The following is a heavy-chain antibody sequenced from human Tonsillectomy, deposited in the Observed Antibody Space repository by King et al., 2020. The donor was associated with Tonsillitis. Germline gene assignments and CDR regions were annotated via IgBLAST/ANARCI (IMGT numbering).Heavy chain of an antibody. D-gene: IGHD3-10*01. CDR1: GYTFTSYG. CDR2: ISAFNGNT. V-gene: IGHV1-18*01. CDR3: ATEMGTTGSYFDY. Sequence: QLVQSGAEMRKPGASVKVSCKASGYTFTSYGISWVRQAPGQGFEWMGWISAFNGNTNYAQKLQGRVTMTTDTSTSTAHMELRSLRSDDTAVYYCATEMGTTGSYFDYWGQGTLVTVSS. J-gene: IGHJ4*02.